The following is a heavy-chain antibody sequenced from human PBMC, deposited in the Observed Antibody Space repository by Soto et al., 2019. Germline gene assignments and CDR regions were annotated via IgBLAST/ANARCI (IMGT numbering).Heavy chain of an antibody. CDR2: INHSGST. CDR1: GLSFSCYY. CDR3: AIHYGDYVLY. Sequence: SDTLSITCAFYGLSFSCYYLSWIRQPPGKGLEWIGEINHSGSTNYNPSLKSRVTISVDTSKNQFSLKLSSVTAADTAVYYCAIHYGDYVLYWGQGTLVNVSS. D-gene: IGHD4-17*01. J-gene: IGHJ4*02. V-gene: IGHV4-34*01.